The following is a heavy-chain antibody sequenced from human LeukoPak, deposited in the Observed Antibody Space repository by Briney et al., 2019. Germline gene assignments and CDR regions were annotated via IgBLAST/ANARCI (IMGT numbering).Heavy chain of an antibody. D-gene: IGHD3-3*01. Sequence: GGSLRLSCAASGFTFSSYWMSWVRQAPGKGLEWVANIKQDGSEKYYVDSVKGRFTISRDNAKNPLYLQMNSLRAEDTAVYYCARGASRWYYDFWSGYSRGDYYYYYMDVWGKGTTVTVSS. J-gene: IGHJ6*03. CDR3: ARGASRWYYDFWSGYSRGDYYYYYMDV. CDR1: GFTFSSYW. CDR2: IKQDGSEK. V-gene: IGHV3-7*01.